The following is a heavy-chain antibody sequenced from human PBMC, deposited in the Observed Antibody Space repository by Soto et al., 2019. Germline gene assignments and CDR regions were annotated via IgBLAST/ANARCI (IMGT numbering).Heavy chain of an antibody. Sequence: GGSLRLSCAASGFTFSSYEMNWVRQAPGKGLEWVSYISSSGSTIYYADSVKGRFTISRDNAKNSLYLQMNSLRAEDTAVYYCARYYYDSSGYYDYWGQGTLVTVSS. D-gene: IGHD3-22*01. CDR3: ARYYYDSSGYYDY. CDR2: ISSSGSTI. CDR1: GFTFSSYE. V-gene: IGHV3-48*03. J-gene: IGHJ4*02.